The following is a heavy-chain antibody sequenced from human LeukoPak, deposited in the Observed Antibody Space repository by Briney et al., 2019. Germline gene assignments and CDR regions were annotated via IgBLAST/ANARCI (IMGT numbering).Heavy chain of an antibody. Sequence: GGSLRLSCAASGFSLSSYWMSWVRQAPGKGLEWVANIKEDGSDKNYVVSMEGRFTISRDNAKNSLYLQMNSVRVEDTAVYYCATDAAYGYDRFDHWGQGTQVTVSS. D-gene: IGHD2-15*01. CDR2: IKEDGSDK. J-gene: IGHJ4*02. CDR3: ATDAAYGYDRFDH. CDR1: GFSLSSYW. V-gene: IGHV3-7*01.